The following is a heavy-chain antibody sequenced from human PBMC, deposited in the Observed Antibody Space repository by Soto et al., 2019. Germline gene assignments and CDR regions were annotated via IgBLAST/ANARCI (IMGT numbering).Heavy chain of an antibody. J-gene: IGHJ6*02. D-gene: IGHD2-15*01. V-gene: IGHV3-30*18. CDR1: GFTFSNYG. Sequence: GGSLRHSCVASGFTFSNYGMHWVRQAQGKGLEWVAVISYDGSNKYYADSVKGRFTISRDNSKNTLYLQMTSLRTEDTALYYCAKFDEGGLQYAYYAMDVCGQGTTVTVS. CDR3: AKFDEGGLQYAYYAMDV. CDR2: ISYDGSNK.